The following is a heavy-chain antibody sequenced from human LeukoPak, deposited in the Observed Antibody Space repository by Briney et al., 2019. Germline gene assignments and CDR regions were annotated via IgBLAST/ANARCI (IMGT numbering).Heavy chain of an antibody. CDR1: GYTFTDYH. D-gene: IGHD1-26*01. V-gene: IGHV1-2*02. Sequence: PVASVKVSCKASGYTFTDYHLHWVRQAPGQGLEWMGWIDPKTGGTNYAQKQNFQGRITMTRDTSISTAYMELTRLTSDDTAVYYCARETVRGSYDYWGQGTLVTVSS. CDR2: IDPKTGGT. J-gene: IGHJ4*02. CDR3: ARETVRGSYDY.